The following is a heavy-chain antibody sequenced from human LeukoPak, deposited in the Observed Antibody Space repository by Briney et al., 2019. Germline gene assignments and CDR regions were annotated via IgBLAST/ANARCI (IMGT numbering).Heavy chain of an antibody. J-gene: IGHJ4*02. CDR2: IKEDGSKG. Sequence: GGSLRLSCAASGFTFSTHWMSWVRQAPGKGLEWVANIKEDGSKGYYGDSVKGRFTISRDNAKSSLFLQMNSLRAEDTAVYYCAKDAPGYGAYDDWGQGILVTVSS. V-gene: IGHV3-7*01. CDR1: GFTFSTHW. CDR3: AKDAPGYGAYDD. D-gene: IGHD5-12*01.